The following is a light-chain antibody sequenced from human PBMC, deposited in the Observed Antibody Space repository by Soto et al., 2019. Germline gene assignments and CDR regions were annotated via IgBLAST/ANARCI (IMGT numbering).Light chain of an antibody. CDR3: NSFTSSSTLV. J-gene: IGLJ2*01. CDR2: DVS. CDR1: SSDVGSYKY. V-gene: IGLV2-14*01. Sequence: QSVLTQPASVSGSPGQSITISCTGTSSDVGSYKYVSWYQQNPGKAPKLMIYDVSNRPSGVSDRFSGSKSGNTASLTISGLQAEDEAYYYCNSFTSSSTLVFGGGTKVTVL.